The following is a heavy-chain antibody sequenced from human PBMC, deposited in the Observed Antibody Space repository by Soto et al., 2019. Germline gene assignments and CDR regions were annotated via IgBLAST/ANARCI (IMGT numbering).Heavy chain of an antibody. V-gene: IGHV3-30*18. CDR1: GFTFSGFG. J-gene: IGHJ4*02. Sequence: VQLVESGGGVVQPGTSLRLSCAGSGFTFSGFGMHWVRQAPGRGLEWVATISYDASKDFYQDSVKGRFTISRDNSKNTVWLEMNNLRAEDTARYYCAKDLYDTSGFYPYFDHWGQGTLVTVSS. D-gene: IGHD3-22*01. CDR3: AKDLYDTSGFYPYFDH. CDR2: ISYDASKD.